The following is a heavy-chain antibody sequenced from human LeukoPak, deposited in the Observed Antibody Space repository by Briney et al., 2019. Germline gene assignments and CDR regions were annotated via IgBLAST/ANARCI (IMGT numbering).Heavy chain of an antibody. Sequence: PSETLSLTCAVYGGSFSGYYWSWIRQPAGKGLEWIGRIYTSGNTNYNPSLKRRVTISVDTSKNKFSLKLSSVTAADTAVYYCARELVDIVVVVGAMTQPYYFDYWGQGTLVTVSS. V-gene: IGHV4-59*10. J-gene: IGHJ4*02. CDR2: IYTSGNT. CDR1: GGSFSGYY. CDR3: ARELVDIVVVVGAMTQPYYFDY. D-gene: IGHD2-15*01.